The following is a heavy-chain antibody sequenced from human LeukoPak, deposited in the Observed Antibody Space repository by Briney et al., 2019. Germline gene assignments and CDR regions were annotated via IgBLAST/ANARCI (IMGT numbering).Heavy chain of an antibody. Sequence: RAGGSLRLSCAASGFTFSSYGMPWVRQAPGKGLEWVAFIRYDGSNKYYADSVKGRFTISRDNSKNTLYLQMNSLRAEDTAVYYCAKDLRDFWSGSYLDYWGQGTLVTVSS. CDR2: IRYDGSNK. CDR3: AKDLRDFWSGSYLDY. D-gene: IGHD3-3*01. J-gene: IGHJ4*02. V-gene: IGHV3-30*02. CDR1: GFTFSSYG.